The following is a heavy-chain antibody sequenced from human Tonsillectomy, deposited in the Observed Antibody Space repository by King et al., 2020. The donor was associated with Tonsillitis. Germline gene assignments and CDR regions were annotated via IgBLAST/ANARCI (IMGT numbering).Heavy chain of an antibody. CDR2: IYHSGST. CDR1: GDSISSGGYS. J-gene: IGHJ2*01. V-gene: IGHV4-30-2*01. D-gene: IGHD4-17*01. Sequence: LQLQESGSGLVKPSQTLSLTCAVSGDSISSGGYSWSWIRQPPGKGLEWITYIYHSGSTYYNPSLRSRVTISVDRSKNQFSLKLTSVTAADTAVYYCARVIGDSGDFPPYWYLDLWGRGTLVPVSS. CDR3: ARVIGDSGDFPPYWYLDL.